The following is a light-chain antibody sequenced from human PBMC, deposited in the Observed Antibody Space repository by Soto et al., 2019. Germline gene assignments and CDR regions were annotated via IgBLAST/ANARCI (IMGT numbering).Light chain of an antibody. CDR1: LSVSSSY. V-gene: IGKV3-20*01. J-gene: IGKJ1*01. CDR3: QQYGSSPT. Sequence: EIVLTQSPGTLSLSPGERATLSCRASLSVSSSYLAWYQQKAGQAPRLLIYGASSRATGIPDRFSGSGSGTDFTLTIIRLEPEDFAVYYFQQYGSSPTFGQGTKVEIK. CDR2: GAS.